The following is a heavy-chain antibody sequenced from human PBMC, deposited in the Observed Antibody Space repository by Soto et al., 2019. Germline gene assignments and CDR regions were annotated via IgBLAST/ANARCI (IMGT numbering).Heavy chain of an antibody. CDR1: GGSFTGYS. Sequence: QVQLQQWGAGLLKPSETLSLTCAVYGGSFTGYSWTWIRQPPGKGLEWIGQINHSGSTIYSTSLKSRLTISVGTSKNQFSLELSSVTAADTAVYYCARGLFSGNSNSGGWYYFDYWGQGALVTVSS. V-gene: IGHV4-34*01. J-gene: IGHJ4*02. CDR3: ARGLFSGNSNSGGWYYFDY. CDR2: INHSGST. D-gene: IGHD3-10*01.